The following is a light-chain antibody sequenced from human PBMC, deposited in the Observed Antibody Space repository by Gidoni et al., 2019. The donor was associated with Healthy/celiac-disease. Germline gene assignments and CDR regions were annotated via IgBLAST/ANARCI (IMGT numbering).Light chain of an antibody. CDR2: WAS. J-gene: IGKJ4*01. CDR1: QSVLYSSNNKND. Sequence: DIVMTQSPDSLAVSLGERGTINCKSSQSVLYSSNNKNDLAWYQQKPGQPPKLLIYWASTRESGVPDRFSGSGSGTDFTLTISSLQAEDVAVYYCQQDYSTPRTFXGXTKVEIK. CDR3: QQDYSTPRT. V-gene: IGKV4-1*01.